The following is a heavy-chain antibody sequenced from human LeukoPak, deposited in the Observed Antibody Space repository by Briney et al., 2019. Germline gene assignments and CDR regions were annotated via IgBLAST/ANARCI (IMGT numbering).Heavy chain of an antibody. Sequence: PGGSLRLSCAASGFTVSSNFMAWVRQAPGKGLEWVSVIYGGGSTYYADSVKGRFTISRDNSKNTLYLQMNSLRAEDTAVYYCAKDLGAAAGYYYYYGMDVWGQGTTVTVSS. V-gene: IGHV3-53*01. D-gene: IGHD6-13*01. CDR3: AKDLGAAAGYYYYYGMDV. CDR1: GFTVSSNF. J-gene: IGHJ6*02. CDR2: IYGGGST.